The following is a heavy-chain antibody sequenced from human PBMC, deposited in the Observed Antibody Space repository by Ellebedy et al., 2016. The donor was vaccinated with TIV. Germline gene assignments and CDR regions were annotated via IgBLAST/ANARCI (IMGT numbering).Heavy chain of an antibody. CDR2: IGSSISTI. Sequence: GESLKISXAASGFTFSSYTMSWVRQAPGKGLEWVSYIGSSISTIYYADSVKGRFTISRDNAKNSLYLQMNSLRAEDTAVYYCARAIGAGDGKWGQGALVTVSS. V-gene: IGHV3-48*01. J-gene: IGHJ4*02. CDR3: ARAIGAGDGK. CDR1: GFTFSSYT. D-gene: IGHD2-15*01.